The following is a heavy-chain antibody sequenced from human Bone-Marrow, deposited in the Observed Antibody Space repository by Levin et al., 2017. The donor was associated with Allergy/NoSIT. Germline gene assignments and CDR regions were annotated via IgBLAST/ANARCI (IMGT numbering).Heavy chain of an antibody. V-gene: IGHV1-8*01. CDR3: ARGLVDWVRGSYYFDL. CDR2: INPNSGNT. J-gene: IGHJ4*02. Sequence: GESLKISCRASGTSFSGYDINWVRQATGQGLEWMGWINPNSGNTGYGQKFQGRVTMTRDNSISTAYMDLISLRSDDTAVYYCARGLVDWVRGSYYFDLWGQGTLVTVSS. CDR1: GTSFSGYD. D-gene: IGHD1-26*01.